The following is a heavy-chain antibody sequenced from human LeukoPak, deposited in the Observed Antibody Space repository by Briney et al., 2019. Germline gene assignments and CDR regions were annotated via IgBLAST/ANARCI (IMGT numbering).Heavy chain of an antibody. CDR1: GYTFTSYD. V-gene: IGHV1-8*03. J-gene: IGHJ5*02. D-gene: IGHD3-3*01. Sequence: GASVKVSCKASGYTFTSYDINWVRQAPGQGLEWMGWMNPNSGNTGYAQKFQGRVTITRNTSISTAYMELSSLRSEDTAVYYCAREGMPYYDFWSGSGWFDPWGQGTLVTVSS. CDR3: AREGMPYYDFWSGSGWFDP. CDR2: MNPNSGNT.